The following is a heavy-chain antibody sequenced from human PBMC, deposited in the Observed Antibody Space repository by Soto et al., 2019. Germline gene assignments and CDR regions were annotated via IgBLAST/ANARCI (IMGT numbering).Heavy chain of an antibody. CDR2: IWYDGSNK. CDR1: GFTFSSYG. V-gene: IGHV3-33*01. Sequence: GGSLRLACAASGFTFSSYGMDWVRQAPGKGLEWVAVIWYDGSNKYYADSVKGRFTISRDNSKNTLYLQMNSLRAEDTAVYYCARDPRSDFWSGYYTHYYYYGMDVWGQGTTVTVSS. CDR3: ARDPRSDFWSGYYTHYYYYGMDV. J-gene: IGHJ6*02. D-gene: IGHD3-3*01.